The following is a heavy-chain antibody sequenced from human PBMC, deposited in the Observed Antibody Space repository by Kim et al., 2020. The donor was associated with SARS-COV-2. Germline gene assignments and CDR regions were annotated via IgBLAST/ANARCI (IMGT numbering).Heavy chain of an antibody. J-gene: IGHJ4*02. CDR3: ARHPAYYYDSSGYYYPLYYFDY. Sequence: SETLSLTCTVSGGSISSSSYYWGWIRQPPGKGLEWIGSIYYSGSTYYNPSLKSRVTISVDTSKNQFSLKLSSVTAADTAVYYCARHPAYYYDSSGYYYPLYYFDYWGQGTLVTVSS. V-gene: IGHV4-39*01. CDR1: GGSISSSSYY. CDR2: IYYSGST. D-gene: IGHD3-22*01.